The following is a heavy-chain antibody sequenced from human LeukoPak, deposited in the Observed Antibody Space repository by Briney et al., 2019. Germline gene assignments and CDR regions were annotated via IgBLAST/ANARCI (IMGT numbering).Heavy chain of an antibody. CDR2: IIPIFGTA. CDR3: ARGTSIAAAPPFDY. CDR1: GGTFSSYA. J-gene: IGHJ4*02. V-gene: IGHV1-69*06. Sequence: GASAKVSCKASGGTFSSYAISWVRQAPGQGLEWMGGIIPIFGTANYAQKFQGRVTITADKSTSTAYMELSSLRSEDTAVYYCARGTSIAAAPPFDYWGQGTLVTVSS. D-gene: IGHD6-25*01.